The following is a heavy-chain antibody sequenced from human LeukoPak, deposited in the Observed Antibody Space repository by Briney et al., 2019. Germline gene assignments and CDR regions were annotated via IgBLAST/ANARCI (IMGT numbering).Heavy chain of an antibody. D-gene: IGHD6-19*01. Sequence: GGSLRLSCAASGFTFSSYSMNWVRQAPGKGLEWVSSISSSGSTIYYADSVKGRFTISRDNAKNSLYLQMNSLRAEDTAVYYCARLEAIYSSGWYMGWFDPWGQGTLVTVSS. CDR2: ISSSGSTI. CDR3: ARLEAIYSSGWYMGWFDP. CDR1: GFTFSSYS. V-gene: IGHV3-48*04. J-gene: IGHJ5*02.